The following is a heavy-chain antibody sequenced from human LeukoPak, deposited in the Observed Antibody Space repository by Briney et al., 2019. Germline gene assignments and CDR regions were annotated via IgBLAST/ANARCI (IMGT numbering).Heavy chain of an antibody. D-gene: IGHD2-15*01. CDR3: ARSLVAATDLDY. V-gene: IGHV4-34*01. Sequence: SETLSLTCAVYGGSFSGYYWSWIRQPPGKGLEWIGEINHSGSTNYNPSLKSRVTISVDKSKNQFSLKLSSVTAADTAVYYCARSLVAATDLDYWGQGTLVTVSS. CDR1: GGSFSGYY. CDR2: INHSGST. J-gene: IGHJ4*02.